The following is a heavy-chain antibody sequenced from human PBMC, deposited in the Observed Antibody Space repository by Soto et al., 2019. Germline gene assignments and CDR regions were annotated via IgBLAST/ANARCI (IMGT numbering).Heavy chain of an antibody. CDR3: ARGNSSSWYGDYYYYDGMDV. CDR2: INHSGST. D-gene: IGHD6-13*01. Sequence: PSETLSLTCAVYGGSFSGYYWSWIRQPPGKGLEWIGEINHSGSTNYNPSLKSRVTISVDTSKNQFSLKLSSVTAADTAVYYCARGNSSSWYGDYYYYDGMDVWGQGTTVTVSS. V-gene: IGHV4-34*01. CDR1: GGSFSGYY. J-gene: IGHJ6*02.